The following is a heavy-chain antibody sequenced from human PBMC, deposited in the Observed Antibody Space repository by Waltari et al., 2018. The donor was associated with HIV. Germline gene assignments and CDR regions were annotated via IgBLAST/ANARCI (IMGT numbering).Heavy chain of an antibody. J-gene: IGHJ4*02. V-gene: IGHV4-61*02. CDR3: ARGGTATGEDY. CDR2: IYTSGST. CDR1: GGSISSGSYY. Sequence: QVQLQESDPGLVKPSQTLSLTCTVSGGSISSGSYYWSWIRQPAGKGLEWIGRIYTSGSTNYNPSLKSRVTISVDTSKNQFSLKLSSVTAADTAVYYCARGGTATGEDYWGQGTLVTVSS. D-gene: IGHD3-10*01.